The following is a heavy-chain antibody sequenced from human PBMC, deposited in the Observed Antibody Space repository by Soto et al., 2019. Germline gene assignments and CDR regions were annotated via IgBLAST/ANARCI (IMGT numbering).Heavy chain of an antibody. Sequence: QVQLVQSGAEVKKPGASVKVSCKASGYTFTGYYMHWVRQAPGQGLEWMGWINPNSGGTNYAQKFQGWVTMTRAPSISTAYMELSRLRSDDTAVYYCARDAAGDCSSTSCYARENWFDPWGQGTLVTVSS. V-gene: IGHV1-2*04. CDR2: INPNSGGT. CDR3: ARDAAGDCSSTSCYARENWFDP. D-gene: IGHD2-2*01. J-gene: IGHJ5*02. CDR1: GYTFTGYY.